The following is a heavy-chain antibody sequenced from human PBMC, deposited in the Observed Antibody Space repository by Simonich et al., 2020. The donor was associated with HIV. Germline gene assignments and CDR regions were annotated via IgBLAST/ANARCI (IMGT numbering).Heavy chain of an antibody. CDR1: GGSFSGYY. D-gene: IGHD3-3*01. J-gene: IGHJ4*02. CDR2: INHSGIT. Sequence: QVQLQQWGAGLLKPSETLSLTCAVYGGSFSGYYWSCIRQPPGKGREWIGEINHSGITNYKSSLNSRATISVDKSKNQFSLKLSSVTAADTAIYYCARRDRELILYFDYWGQGNLVTVSS. CDR3: ARRDRELILYFDY. V-gene: IGHV4-34*01.